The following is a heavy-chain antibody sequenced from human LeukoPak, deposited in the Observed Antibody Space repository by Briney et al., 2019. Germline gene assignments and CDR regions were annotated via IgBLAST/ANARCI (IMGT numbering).Heavy chain of an antibody. CDR1: GFTFSDYY. V-gene: IGHV3-11*01. CDR3: AREQLLWFGELLPAWYYYGMDV. CDR2: ISSSGSTI. J-gene: IGHJ6*02. D-gene: IGHD3-10*01. Sequence: GGSLRLSCAASGFTFSDYYMSWIRQAPGKGLEWVSYISSSGSTIYYADSVKGRFTISRGNAKNSLYLQMNGLRAEDTAVYYCAREQLLWFGELLPAWYYYGMDVWGQGTTVTVSS.